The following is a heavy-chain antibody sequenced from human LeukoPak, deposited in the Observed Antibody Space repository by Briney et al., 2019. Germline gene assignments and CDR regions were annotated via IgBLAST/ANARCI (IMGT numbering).Heavy chain of an antibody. CDR3: AREMYPGGSSTR. CDR2: ISSSSSYI. D-gene: IGHD1-26*01. Sequence: GGPLRLSCAASGFTFSSYSMNGVRQSPGKALEWVSSISSSSSYIYYADSVKRRFTISRNNAKNSLYLQMNSLSAEDTAVYYCAREMYPGGSSTRWGQGTLVTVSS. CDR1: GFTFSSYS. J-gene: IGHJ4*02. V-gene: IGHV3-21*01.